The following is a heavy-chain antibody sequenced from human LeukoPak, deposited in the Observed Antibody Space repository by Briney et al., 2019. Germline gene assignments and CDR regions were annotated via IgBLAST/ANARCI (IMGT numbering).Heavy chain of an antibody. V-gene: IGHV3-30*02. CDR1: GFTFSSYG. CDR2: IRYDGSNK. Sequence: GGSLRLSCAASGFTFSSYGMHWVRQAPGKGLEWVAFIRYDGSNKYYADSVRGRFSISRDNSENTLYLQLNSLRAEDTAVFYCARGAFSGYALGFYFDNWGQGALVTVSS. CDR3: ARGAFSGYALGFYFDN. D-gene: IGHD5-12*01. J-gene: IGHJ4*02.